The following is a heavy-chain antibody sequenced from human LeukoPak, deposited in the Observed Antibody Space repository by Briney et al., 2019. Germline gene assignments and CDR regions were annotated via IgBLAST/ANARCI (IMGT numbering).Heavy chain of an antibody. CDR2: ISSNGNVI. V-gene: IGHV3-64D*06. CDR1: GFNFSGYA. D-gene: IGHD6-13*01. CDR3: VKDESRSFDY. Sequence: GGSLRLSCSASGFNFSGYAMHWVRQAPGKGLEYVSVISSNGNVIYYVDSVKGRFTISRDNSKNTLYLQMNSLRVEDTAVYYCVKDESRSFDYWGQGTLVTVSS. J-gene: IGHJ4*02.